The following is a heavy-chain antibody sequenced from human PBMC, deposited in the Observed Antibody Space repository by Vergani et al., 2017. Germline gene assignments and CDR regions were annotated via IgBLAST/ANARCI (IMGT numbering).Heavy chain of an antibody. J-gene: IGHJ6*02. CDR3: AREGIQLWLNYYYYGMDV. V-gene: IGHV4-4*07. CDR2: IYTSGST. CDR1: GGSISSYY. Sequence: QVQLQESGPGLVKPSQTLSLTCTVSGGSISSYYWSWIRQPPGKGLEWIGRIYTSGSTNYNPSLKSRVTMSVDTSKNQFSLKLSSVTAADTAVYYCAREGIQLWLNYYYYGMDVWGQGTTVTVSS. D-gene: IGHD5-18*01.